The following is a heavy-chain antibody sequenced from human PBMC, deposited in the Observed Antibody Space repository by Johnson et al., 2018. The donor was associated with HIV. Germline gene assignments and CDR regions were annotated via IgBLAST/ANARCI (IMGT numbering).Heavy chain of an antibody. D-gene: IGHD3-22*01. CDR2: IRYDGSNK. Sequence: QVQLVESGGGLVQPGGSLRLSCAASGFTFSSYGMHWVRQAPGKGLEWVAFIRYDGSNKYYADSVKGRFTISRDNSKNTLYLQMNSLRAEDTAVYYCAKGFYDSSGTDSFHIWGQGTMVTVSS. CDR1: GFTFSSYG. V-gene: IGHV3-30*02. CDR3: AKGFYDSSGTDSFHI. J-gene: IGHJ3*02.